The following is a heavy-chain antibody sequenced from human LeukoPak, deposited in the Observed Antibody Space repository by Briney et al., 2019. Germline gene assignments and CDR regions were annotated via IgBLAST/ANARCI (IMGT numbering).Heavy chain of an antibody. CDR1: GFTFSSYS. D-gene: IGHD6-13*01. CDR3: ARYLGAAGIDY. V-gene: IGHV3-21*01. J-gene: IGHJ4*02. Sequence: PGGSLRLSCAASGFTFSSYSMNWVRQAPGKGLECVSFISSSNSYIYYADSVKGRFTISRDNAKNRLYLQMNSLRAEDTAVYCCARYLGAAGIDYWGQGTLVTVSS. CDR2: ISSSNSYI.